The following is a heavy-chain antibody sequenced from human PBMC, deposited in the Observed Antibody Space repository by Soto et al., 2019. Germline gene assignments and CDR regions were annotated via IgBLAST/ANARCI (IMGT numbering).Heavy chain of an antibody. D-gene: IGHD2-2*02. CDR1: GGSISRSTYY. J-gene: IGHJ5*02. CDR3: ARQVPAAIRLGWFDP. V-gene: IGHV4-39*01. Sequence: SETLSLTCTISGGSISRSTYYWGWIRQPPGKGLEWIGSIYYSGSTYYRPSLKSRVTISVDTSKNQFSLKLSSVTAADTAVYYCARQVPAAIRLGWFDPWGQGTLVTV. CDR2: IYYSGST.